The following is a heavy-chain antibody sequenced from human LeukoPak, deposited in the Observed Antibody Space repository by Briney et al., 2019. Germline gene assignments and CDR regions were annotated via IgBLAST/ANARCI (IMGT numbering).Heavy chain of an antibody. CDR2: ISRSGSTI. CDR1: GFTFSSYE. V-gene: IGHV3-48*03. J-gene: IGHJ4*02. CDR3: ARPRGYTYGYGDY. Sequence: GGSLRLSCAASGFTFSSYEVNWVRQAPGKGLEWVSYISRSGSTIYYADSVKGRFTISRDNAKNSLYLQMNSLRPEDTAVYYCARPRGYTYGYGDYWGQGTLVTVSS. D-gene: IGHD5-18*01.